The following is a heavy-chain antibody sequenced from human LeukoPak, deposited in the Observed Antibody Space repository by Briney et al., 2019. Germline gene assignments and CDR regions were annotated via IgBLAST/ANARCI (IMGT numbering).Heavy chain of an antibody. CDR1: GASISNDF. V-gene: IGHV4-59*12. J-gene: IGHJ3*02. Sequence: RTSETLSLTCSVSGASISNDFWSWVRQPPGKGLEWIGNIYYSGSTNYNPSLKSRVTISLDTSKNQFSLKLSSVTAADTAVYYCARGGVITIFGVVRRRAFDIWGQGTMVTVSS. CDR2: IYYSGST. D-gene: IGHD3-3*01. CDR3: ARGGVITIFGVVRRRAFDI.